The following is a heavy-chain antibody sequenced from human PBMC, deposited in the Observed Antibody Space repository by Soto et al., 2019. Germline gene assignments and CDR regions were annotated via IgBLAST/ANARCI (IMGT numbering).Heavy chain of an antibody. Sequence: SETLSLTCTVSGGSISSYYWSWIRQPPGKGLEWIGYIYYSGSTNYNPSLKSRVTISVDTSKNQFSLKLSSVTAADTAVYYCASYSNYYGSGSGIDYWGQGTLVTVSS. V-gene: IGHV4-59*08. J-gene: IGHJ4*02. CDR2: IYYSGST. CDR3: ASYSNYYGSGSGIDY. D-gene: IGHD3-10*01. CDR1: GGSISSYY.